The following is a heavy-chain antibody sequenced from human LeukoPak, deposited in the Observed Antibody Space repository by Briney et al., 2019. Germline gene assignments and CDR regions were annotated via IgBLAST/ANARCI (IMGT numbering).Heavy chain of an antibody. CDR3: ARQIPEHDY. D-gene: IGHD2-21*01. CDR1: GGSFSGYY. CDR2: INHSGST. V-gene: IGHV4-34*01. Sequence: PSETLSLTCAVYGGSFSGYYWSWIRQPPGKGLEWIGEINHSGSTNYNPSLKSRLTLSVDTSKNQFSLKLSSVTAADTAVYYCARQIPEHDYWGQGTLVTVSS. J-gene: IGHJ4*02.